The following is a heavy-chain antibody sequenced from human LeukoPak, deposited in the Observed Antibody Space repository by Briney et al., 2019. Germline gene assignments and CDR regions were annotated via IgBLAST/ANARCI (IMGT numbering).Heavy chain of an antibody. J-gene: IGHJ4*02. Sequence: SETLSLTCTVSGGSISSYYWSWIRQPPGKGLEWIGYIYYSGSTNYNPSLKSRVTISVDTSKNQYSLKLSSVTAADPAVYYCARHEALSMAGGSFAYWGQGTLVTVSS. CDR1: GGSISSYY. CDR2: IYYSGST. CDR3: ARHEALSMAGGSFAY. D-gene: IGHD6-19*01. V-gene: IGHV4-59*08.